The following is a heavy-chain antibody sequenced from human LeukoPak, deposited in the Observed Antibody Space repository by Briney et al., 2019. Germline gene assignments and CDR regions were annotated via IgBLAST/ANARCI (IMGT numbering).Heavy chain of an antibody. Sequence: ASVKVSCKASGYTFTSYDINWVRQATGQGLEWMGWMNPNSGNTGYAQKFQGRVTMTRDTSTSTVYMELSSLRSEDTAVYYCARGLYGDYVSWGSYYFDYWGQGTLATVSS. CDR1: GYTFTSYD. D-gene: IGHD4-17*01. CDR3: ARGLYGDYVSWGSYYFDY. CDR2: MNPNSGNT. V-gene: IGHV1-8*02. J-gene: IGHJ4*02.